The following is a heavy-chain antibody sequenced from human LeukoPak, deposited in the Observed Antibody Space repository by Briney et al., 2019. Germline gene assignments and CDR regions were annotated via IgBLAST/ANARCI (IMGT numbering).Heavy chain of an antibody. CDR2: MNWNGVIT. Sequence: GGSLRLSCAASGFTFDDYAMHWVRQGPGKRLEWVSGMNWNGVITDYAASVKGRFTISRENAQNSLYLQMSSLRPEDTALYYCVKADCSSTSCLTDSWGQGTPVIVSS. J-gene: IGHJ4*02. CDR1: GFTFDDYA. D-gene: IGHD2-2*01. V-gene: IGHV3-9*01. CDR3: VKADCSSTSCLTDS.